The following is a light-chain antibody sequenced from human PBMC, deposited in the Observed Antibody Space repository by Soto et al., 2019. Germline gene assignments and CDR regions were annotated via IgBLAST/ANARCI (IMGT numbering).Light chain of an antibody. V-gene: IGLV2-14*01. Sequence: QSALTQPASVSGAPGQSITISCTGTSSDVGGYNYVSWYQQHPGKAPKLMIYDGSNRPSGVSERFSGSKSGNTASLTIAGLQAEDEADYYCSSYTSSSTLVVFGGGTKLTVL. CDR2: DGS. CDR3: SSYTSSSTLVV. CDR1: SSDVGGYNY. J-gene: IGLJ2*01.